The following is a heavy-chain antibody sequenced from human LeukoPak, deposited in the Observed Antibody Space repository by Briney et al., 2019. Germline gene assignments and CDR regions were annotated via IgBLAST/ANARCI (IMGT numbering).Heavy chain of an antibody. CDR1: GFTFSNYN. CDR3: ARTLVAARTNYFDY. CDR2: IYNGGNT. D-gene: IGHD2-15*01. J-gene: IGHJ4*02. Sequence: GGSLRLSCAASGFTFSNYNMNWVRQAPGKGLEWVSIIYNGGNTYYADSVKGRFTISRDNSKNTLYLQMNNLRAEDTAVYYCARTLVAARTNYFDYWGQGTLVTVSS. V-gene: IGHV3-53*01.